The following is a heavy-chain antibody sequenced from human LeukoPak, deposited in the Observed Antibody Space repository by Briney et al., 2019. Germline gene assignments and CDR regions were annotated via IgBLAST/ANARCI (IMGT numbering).Heavy chain of an antibody. CDR1: GFSFRTYG. CDR2: IWNAETNT. Sequence: HPGGSLRLSCAASGFSFRTYGMHGVRQAPGKGLEWVALIWNAETNTEYADSVKGRFTISRDNSKNTLYLQMNSLRAEDTAVYYCAGDTPPGGDYYFDYWGQGTLVIVSS. J-gene: IGHJ4*02. CDR3: AGDTPPGGDYYFDY. V-gene: IGHV3-33*01. D-gene: IGHD3-16*01.